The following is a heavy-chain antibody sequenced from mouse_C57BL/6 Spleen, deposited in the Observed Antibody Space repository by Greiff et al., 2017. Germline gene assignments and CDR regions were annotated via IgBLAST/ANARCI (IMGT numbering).Heavy chain of an antibody. CDR2: IDPETGGT. CDR1: GYTFNDYE. Sequence: QVQLKESGAELVRPGASVTLSCKASGYTFNDYEMHWVKQTPVHGLEWIGAIDPETGGTAYKQKFKGKAILTADKSSSTAYMELRSLTSEVSAVDCCARRGKYGTLDYWGQGTSVTVS. CDR3: ARRGKYGTLDY. J-gene: IGHJ4*01. V-gene: IGHV1-15*01. D-gene: IGHD1-2*01.